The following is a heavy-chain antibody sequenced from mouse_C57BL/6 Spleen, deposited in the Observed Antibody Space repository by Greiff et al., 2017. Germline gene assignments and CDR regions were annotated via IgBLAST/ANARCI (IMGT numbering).Heavy chain of an antibody. CDR1: GYSFTDYN. CDR3: ARPSMVTTRGVAY. Sequence: VQLKESGPELVKPGASVKISCKASGYSFTDYNMNWVKQSNGKSLEWIGVINPNYGTTSYNQKFKGKATLTVDQSSSTAYMQLNSLTSEDSAVYYCARPSMVTTRGVAYWGQGTLVTVSA. D-gene: IGHD2-2*01. CDR2: INPNYGTT. V-gene: IGHV1-39*01. J-gene: IGHJ3*01.